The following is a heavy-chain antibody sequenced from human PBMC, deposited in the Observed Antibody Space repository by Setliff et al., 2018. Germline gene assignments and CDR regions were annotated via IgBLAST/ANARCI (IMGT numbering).Heavy chain of an antibody. CDR2: SNHSGTT. CDR1: GESFSNNY. Sequence: SETLSLTCSVYGESFSNNYWSWIRQPPGKGLEWIGESNHSGTTTYNPSLKSRVTISVDTSRKQFSLRLTSVTAADTAVYYCAKFGPLDLTGDWAFDNWGQGTLVTVSS. D-gene: IGHD7-27*01. V-gene: IGHV4-34*01. J-gene: IGHJ4*02. CDR3: AKFGPLDLTGDWAFDN.